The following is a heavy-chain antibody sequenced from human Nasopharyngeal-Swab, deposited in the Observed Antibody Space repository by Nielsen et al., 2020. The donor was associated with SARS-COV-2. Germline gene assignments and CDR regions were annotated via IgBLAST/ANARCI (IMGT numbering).Heavy chain of an antibody. CDR3: AKVASGGMDV. Sequence: GESLKISCAASGFTFSSYAMSWVRQAPGKGLEWVSAISGSSGSTYYADSVKGRFTISRDNSKNTLYLQMNSLRAEDTAVYYCAKVASGGMDVWGQGTTVTVSS. CDR2: ISGSSGST. J-gene: IGHJ6*02. V-gene: IGHV3-23*01. CDR1: GFTFSSYA.